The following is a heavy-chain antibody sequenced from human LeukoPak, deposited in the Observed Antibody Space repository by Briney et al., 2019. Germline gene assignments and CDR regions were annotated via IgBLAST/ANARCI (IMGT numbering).Heavy chain of an antibody. CDR3: ARGIAVAGLKYYYYMDV. CDR1: GYTFTGYY. Sequence: ASVKVSCKASGYTFTGYYMHWVRQAPGQGLEWMGWINPNHGDTNYAQKFQDRVSMTRDTSISTAYMHLSRLRSADTAVYYCARGIAVAGLKYYYYMDVWGKGTTVTISS. J-gene: IGHJ6*03. D-gene: IGHD6-19*01. CDR2: INPNHGDT. V-gene: IGHV1-2*02.